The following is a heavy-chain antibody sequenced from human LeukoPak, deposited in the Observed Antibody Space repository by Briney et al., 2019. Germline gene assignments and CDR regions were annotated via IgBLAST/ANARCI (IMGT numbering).Heavy chain of an antibody. Sequence: PSETLSLTCTVSGGSINGHYWSWIRQPPGKGLEWIGYIYYSGSTTYNPSLKSRVTISVDTPKNQFSLRVSSVTAADTAVYYCARVSGTYSTYYFDYWGQGTLVTVSS. CDR3: ARVSGTYSTYYFDY. CDR2: IYYSGST. J-gene: IGHJ4*02. D-gene: IGHD1-26*01. CDR1: GGSINGHY. V-gene: IGHV4-59*11.